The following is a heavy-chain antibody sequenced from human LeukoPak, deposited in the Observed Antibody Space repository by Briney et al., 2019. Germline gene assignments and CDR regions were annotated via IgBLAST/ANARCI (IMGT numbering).Heavy chain of an antibody. V-gene: IGHV3-23*01. CDR1: GFTFSTYA. J-gene: IGHJ4*02. CDR2: ISGSDGST. Sequence: QPGGSLRLSCAASGFTFSTYAMRWVRQAPGKGLEWVSSISGSDGSTYYADSVKGRFTISRDNSKNTLYLQMNSLRAEDTAVYYCAKGESHPKYYFDYWGRGTLVTVSS. D-gene: IGHD3-10*01. CDR3: AKGESHPKYYFDY.